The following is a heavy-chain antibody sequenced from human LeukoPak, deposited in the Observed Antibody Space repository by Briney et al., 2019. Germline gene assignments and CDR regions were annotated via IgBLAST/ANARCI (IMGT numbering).Heavy chain of an antibody. CDR2: IYYSGNS. Sequence: PSQTLSLTCTVSGVSLSSGGYYWSWLRHLPGKGLEWIVYIYYSGNSYSNPSLKNRLTISVATSKNQFSLKVNSVTAADTAVYYCARAQSDLQFFDFWGQGTLVTVSS. J-gene: IGHJ4*02. V-gene: IGHV4-31*03. D-gene: IGHD3/OR15-3a*01. CDR3: ARAQSDLQFFDF. CDR1: GVSLSSGGYY.